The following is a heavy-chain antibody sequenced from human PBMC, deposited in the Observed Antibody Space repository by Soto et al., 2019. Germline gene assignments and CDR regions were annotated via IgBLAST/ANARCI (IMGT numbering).Heavy chain of an antibody. CDR1: GFTFSSYW. CDR2: IKQDGSEK. V-gene: IGHV3-7*03. Sequence: HPGGSLRLSCAASGFTFSSYWMSWVRQAPGKGLEWVANIKQDGSEKYYVDSVKGRFTISRDNAKNSLYLQMNSLRAEDTAVYYCARDVGGYYDILTGYYEVRWFDPWGQGPLVTVSS. CDR3: ARDVGGYYDILTGYYEVRWFDP. J-gene: IGHJ5*02. D-gene: IGHD3-9*01.